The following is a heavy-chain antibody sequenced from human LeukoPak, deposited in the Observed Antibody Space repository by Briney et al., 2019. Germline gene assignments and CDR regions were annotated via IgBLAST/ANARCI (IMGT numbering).Heavy chain of an antibody. CDR3: ARGIPYSGYEIGYFQH. D-gene: IGHD5-12*01. CDR2: INAGNGNT. J-gene: IGHJ1*01. CDR1: GYTFTSYA. V-gene: IGHV1-3*01. Sequence: ASVKVSCKASGYTFTSYAMHWVRQAPGQRLEWMGWINAGNGNTKYSQKFQGRVTITRDTSASTAYMELSSLRSEDTAEYYCARGIPYSGYEIGYFQHWGQGTLVTVSS.